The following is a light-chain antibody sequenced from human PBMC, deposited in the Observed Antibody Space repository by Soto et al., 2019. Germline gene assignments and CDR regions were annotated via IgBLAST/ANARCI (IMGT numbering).Light chain of an antibody. CDR3: QQYAASPRT. V-gene: IGKV3D-20*01. J-gene: IGKJ1*01. Sequence: EIVLTQSPATLSLSPGERATLSCGASQSVGNNYLAWFQQKPGLAPRLLIHDASTRATGIPDRFSGSGSGADFTLTISGLDPEDFAVYYCQQYAASPRTFGQGTKVDIK. CDR2: DAS. CDR1: QSVGNNY.